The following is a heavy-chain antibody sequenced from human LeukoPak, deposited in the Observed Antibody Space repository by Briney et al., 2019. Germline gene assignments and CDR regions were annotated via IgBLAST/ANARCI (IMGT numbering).Heavy chain of an antibody. Sequence: GGSLRLSCAASGFTFSDYAMHWVRQAPGKGLEWVSIINGNGGSTHYADSVKGRFTVSRDNSKDSLYLQMNSLTTEDTAFYYCAKDSLGAYDYWGQGTLVTVSS. CDR3: AKDSLGAYDY. D-gene: IGHD3-10*01. CDR1: GFTFSDYA. J-gene: IGHJ4*02. V-gene: IGHV3-43*02. CDR2: INGNGGST.